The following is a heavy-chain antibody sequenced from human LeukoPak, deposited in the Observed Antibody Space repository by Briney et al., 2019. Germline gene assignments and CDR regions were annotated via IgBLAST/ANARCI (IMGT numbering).Heavy chain of an antibody. CDR2: IWYDGSNK. J-gene: IGHJ4*02. D-gene: IGHD3-16*02. V-gene: IGHV3-33*08. CDR3: ARDVIPSSAPSYYFDY. CDR1: GFTFSSYN. Sequence: GGSLRLSCAASGFTFSSYNMNWVRQAPGKGLEWVAVIWYDGSNKNYADSVKGRFTISRDNSKNTLYLQMNSLRAEDTAVYYCARDVIPSSAPSYYFDYWGQGTLVTVSS.